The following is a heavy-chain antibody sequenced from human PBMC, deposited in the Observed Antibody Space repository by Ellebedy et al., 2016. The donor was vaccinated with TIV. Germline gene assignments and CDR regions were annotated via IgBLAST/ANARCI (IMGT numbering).Heavy chain of an antibody. Sequence: ASVKVSXKASGFILTDYYIHWVRQAPGQGLEWMGWINPINGGTKYAPKFQGRVTLTRDTSVNTAYMDLSSLRSDDTAVYYCARDWDAHGDRSDFDYWGQGTLVTVSS. J-gene: IGHJ4*02. CDR1: GFILTDYY. V-gene: IGHV1-2*02. CDR3: ARDWDAHGDRSDFDY. CDR2: INPINGGT. D-gene: IGHD1-26*01.